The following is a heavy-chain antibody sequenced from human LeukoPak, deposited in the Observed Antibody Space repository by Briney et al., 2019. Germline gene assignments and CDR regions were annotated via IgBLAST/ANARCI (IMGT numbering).Heavy chain of an antibody. CDR2: MSYDGSNE. Sequence: AGGSLRLSCAASGFTFSSYAMHWVRQAPGKGLEWVAVMSYDGSNEYYADSVKGRFTISRDNSKNTRYLQMNSLRAEDTAVYYCARGVDYGIPPVDYWGQGTLVTVSS. J-gene: IGHJ4*02. CDR3: ARGVDYGIPPVDY. CDR1: GFTFSSYA. D-gene: IGHD4-17*01. V-gene: IGHV3-30-3*01.